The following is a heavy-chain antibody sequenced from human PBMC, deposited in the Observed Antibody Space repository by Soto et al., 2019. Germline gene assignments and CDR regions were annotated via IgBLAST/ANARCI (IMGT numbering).Heavy chain of an antibody. D-gene: IGHD3-10*01. CDR2: IIPIFGTA. CDR3: ARVQGGQYYGSGSYYYYYYGMDV. V-gene: IGHV1-69*01. J-gene: IGHJ6*02. CDR1: GGTFSSYA. Sequence: QVQLVQSGAEVKKPGSSVKVSCKASGGTFSSYAISWVRQAPGQGLEWMGGIIPIFGTANYAQKFQGRVTITADESTRTAYMELSSLRSEDTAVYYCARVQGGQYYGSGSYYYYYYGMDVWGQGTTVTVSS.